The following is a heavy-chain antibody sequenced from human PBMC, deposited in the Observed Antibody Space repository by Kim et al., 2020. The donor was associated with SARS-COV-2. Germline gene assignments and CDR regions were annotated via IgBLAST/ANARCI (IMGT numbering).Heavy chain of an antibody. CDR3: ARSSYSGYDSG. D-gene: IGHD5-12*01. J-gene: IGHJ4*02. CDR1: GFTFSSYA. Sequence: GGSLRLSCAASGFTFSSYAMSWVRQAPGKGLEWVSAISGSGGSTYYADSVKGRFTISRDNSKNTLYLQMNSLRAEDTAVYYCARSSYSGYDSGWGQGTLVTVSS. V-gene: IGHV3-23*01. CDR2: ISGSGGST.